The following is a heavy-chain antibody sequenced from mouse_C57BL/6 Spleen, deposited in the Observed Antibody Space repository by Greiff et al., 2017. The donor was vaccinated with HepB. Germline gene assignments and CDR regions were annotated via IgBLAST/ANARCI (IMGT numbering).Heavy chain of an antibody. CDR2: INPNNGGT. D-gene: IGHD1-1*01. CDR3: ARRPQYYGSSPYWYFDV. V-gene: IGHV1-18*01. Sequence: EVQLQQSGPELVKPGASVKIPCKASGYTFTDYNMDWVKQSHGKSLEWIGDINPNNGGTIYNQKFKGKATLTVDKSSSTAYMELRSLTSEDTAVYYCARRPQYYGSSPYWYFDVWGTGTTVTVSS. J-gene: IGHJ1*03. CDR1: GYTFTDYN.